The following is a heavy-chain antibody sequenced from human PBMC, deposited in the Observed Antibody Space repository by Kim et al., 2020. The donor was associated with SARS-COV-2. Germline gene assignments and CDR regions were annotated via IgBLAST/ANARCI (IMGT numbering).Heavy chain of an antibody. V-gene: IGHV3-30*02. Sequence: YADSGKGRFTISRDNSKNTLYLQMNSLRAEDTAVYYCAKVPLWGLWSEFDYWGQGTLVTVSS. J-gene: IGHJ4*02. D-gene: IGHD7-27*01. CDR3: AKVPLWGLWSEFDY.